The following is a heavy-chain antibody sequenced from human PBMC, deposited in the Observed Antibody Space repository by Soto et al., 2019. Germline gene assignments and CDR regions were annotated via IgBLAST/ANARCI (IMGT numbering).Heavy chain of an antibody. CDR2: ISHDGSNT. J-gene: IGHJ4*02. CDR1: GFTFSAYG. CDR3: AKDTYYNSSSGYYFFES. D-gene: IGHD3-22*01. V-gene: IGHV3-30*18. Sequence: GGSLRLSCAASGFTFSAYGIHWVRQAPGKGLEWVAVISHDGSNTNYADSVKGRFTFSRDNSEDTVYLQMNSLRAEDTAVYYCAKDTYYNSSSGYYFFESWGRGTRFAISS.